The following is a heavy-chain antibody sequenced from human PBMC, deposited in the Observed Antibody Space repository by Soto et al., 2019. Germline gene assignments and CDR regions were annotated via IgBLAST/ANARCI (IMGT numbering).Heavy chain of an antibody. J-gene: IGHJ6*01. Sequence: PSETLSLTCTVSGGSISSGGYYWSWIRQHPGKGLEWIGYIYYSGSTYYYPSLKSRVTISVDTSKNQFSLKLSSVTAADTAVYYCAREGLLLWFGELGYGMDVWGQGTTVTVSS. V-gene: IGHV4-31*03. D-gene: IGHD3-10*01. CDR1: GGSISSGGYY. CDR2: IYYSGST. CDR3: AREGLLLWFGELGYGMDV.